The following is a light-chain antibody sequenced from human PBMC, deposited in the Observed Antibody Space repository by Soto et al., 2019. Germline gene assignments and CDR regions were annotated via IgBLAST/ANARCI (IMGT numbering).Light chain of an antibody. J-gene: IGLJ1*01. CDR1: SSNIGSNT. Sequence: QSVLTQPPSASGTPGQRVTISCSGSSSNIGSNTVNWYQQLPGTAPKLLIYSNNQRPSGVPDRCSGSKSGTSASLAISGLQSEDEADYYCAAWDYSLNGRYVFGTGTKVTVL. V-gene: IGLV1-44*01. CDR2: SNN. CDR3: AAWDYSLNGRYV.